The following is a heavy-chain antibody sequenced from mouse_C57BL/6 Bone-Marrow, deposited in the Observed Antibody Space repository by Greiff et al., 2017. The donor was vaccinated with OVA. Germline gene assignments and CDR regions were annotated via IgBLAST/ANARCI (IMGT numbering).Heavy chain of an antibody. CDR1: GYSITSGYD. CDR3: ARAPYYGSSYYFAY. CDR2: ISYSGST. D-gene: IGHD1-1*01. Sequence: EVKLQESGPGMVKPSQSLSLTCTVTGYSITSGYDWHWIRHFPGNKLEWMGYISYSGSTNYNPSLKSRISITHDTSKNHFFLKLNSVTTEDTATYYCARAPYYGSSYYFAYWGQGTLVTVSA. V-gene: IGHV3-1*01. J-gene: IGHJ3*01.